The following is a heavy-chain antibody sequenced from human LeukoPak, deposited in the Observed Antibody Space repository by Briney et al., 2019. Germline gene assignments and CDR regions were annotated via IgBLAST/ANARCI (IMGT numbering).Heavy chain of an antibody. CDR1: GFTFSTYS. CDR3: AKRSSTSSGYFDF. CDR2: ITGSGAYT. V-gene: IGHV3-23*01. J-gene: IGHJ4*02. Sequence: GGSLRLSCPASGFTFSTYSMNWVRQAPGKGLEWVSSITGSGAYTNYAASVKGRFTISRDNPKNTIYLQMNSLRAEDTAIYYCAKRSSTSSGYFDFWGRGALVTVSS. D-gene: IGHD3-22*01.